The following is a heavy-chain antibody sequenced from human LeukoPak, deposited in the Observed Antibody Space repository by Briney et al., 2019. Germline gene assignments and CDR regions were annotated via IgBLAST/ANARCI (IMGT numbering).Heavy chain of an antibody. V-gene: IGHV3-43D*04. Sequence: PGGSLRLSCAASGFTFDDYAMHWVRQAPGKGLEWVSLISWDGGSTYYADSVKGRFTISRDNSKNSLYLQMNSLRAEDTASYYCAREWVVAASGYFDYWGQGTLVTVSS. D-gene: IGHD2-15*01. CDR2: ISWDGGST. J-gene: IGHJ4*02. CDR3: AREWVVAASGYFDY. CDR1: GFTFDDYA.